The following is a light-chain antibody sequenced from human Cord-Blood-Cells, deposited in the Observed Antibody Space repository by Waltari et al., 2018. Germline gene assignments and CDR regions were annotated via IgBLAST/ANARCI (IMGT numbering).Light chain of an antibody. CDR2: GKN. Sequence: SSKLTQDRAVSVALGQTVRITCQGDSLRSYYASWYQQKPGQAPVLVIYGKNNRPSGIPDRFSGSSSGNTASLTITGAQAEDEADYYCNSRDSSGNHLVFGGGTKLTVL. J-gene: IGLJ2*01. V-gene: IGLV3-19*01. CDR3: NSRDSSGNHLV. CDR1: SLRSYY.